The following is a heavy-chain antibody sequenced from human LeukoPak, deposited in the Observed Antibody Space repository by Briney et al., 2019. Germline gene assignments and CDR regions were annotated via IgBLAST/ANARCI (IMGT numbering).Heavy chain of an antibody. CDR3: ARSPNVVSYGMDV. D-gene: IGHD3-22*01. J-gene: IGHJ6*04. CDR1: GYSFTSYW. Sequence: GESLQISCKGSGYSFTSYWIGWVRQMPGKGLEWLGIIYPGDSDTRYSPSFQSQVTISADKSISTAYLQWSSLKASDTAMHYCARSPNVVSYGMDVGGKGTTVTVSS. V-gene: IGHV5-51*01. CDR2: IYPGDSDT.